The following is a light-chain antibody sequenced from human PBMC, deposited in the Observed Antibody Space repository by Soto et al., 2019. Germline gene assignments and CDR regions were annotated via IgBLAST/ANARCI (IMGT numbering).Light chain of an antibody. V-gene: IGKV3-11*01. J-gene: IGKJ1*01. Sequence: EIVLTQSPATLSLSPGERASLSCSASQSIGTDLAWYQQQRGQAPRLLIYDTSNRAPGIPARFGGSGSGTDFTLTISSLEPEDFAVYHCQQRAKWPRTFGQGTMV. CDR1: QSIGTD. CDR2: DTS. CDR3: QQRAKWPRT.